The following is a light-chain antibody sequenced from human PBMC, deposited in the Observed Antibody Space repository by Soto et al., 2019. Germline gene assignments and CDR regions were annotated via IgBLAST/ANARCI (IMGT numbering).Light chain of an antibody. CDR3: GSITRSSTSV. CDR2: DVT. CDR1: SSDIGSYNH. J-gene: IGLJ1*01. V-gene: IGLV2-14*03. Sequence: QSALAQPASVSGSPGQSITISCSGTSSDIGSYNHVAWYQQFPGKSPKLMIYDVTKRPSGVSNRFSGSKSGNTASLTISGIQAEDEGDYYCGSITRSSTSVFGTGTKVTVL.